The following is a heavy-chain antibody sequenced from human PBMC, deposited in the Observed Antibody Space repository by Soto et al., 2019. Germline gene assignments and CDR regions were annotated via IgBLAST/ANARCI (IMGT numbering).Heavy chain of an antibody. V-gene: IGHV1-69*13. Sequence: SVKVSCKASGGTFSSYAISWVRQTPGQGLEWMGGIIPIFGTANYAQKFQGRVTITADESTSTAYMELSSLRSEDTAVYYCARDYDSSGYYPNWFDPWGQGTLVTVSS. CDR3: ARDYDSSGYYPNWFDP. D-gene: IGHD3-22*01. CDR2: IIPIFGTA. J-gene: IGHJ5*02. CDR1: GGTFSSYA.